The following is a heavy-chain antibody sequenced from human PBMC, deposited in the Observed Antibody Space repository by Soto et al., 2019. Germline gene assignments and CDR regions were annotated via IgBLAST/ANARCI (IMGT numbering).Heavy chain of an antibody. Sequence: QVQLVESGGGVVQPGRSLRLSCAASGFTFSSYGMHWVRQAPGKGLEWVAVIWYDGSNKYYADSVKGRFTISRDNSKNTLYLQMSSLRAEDTAVYYCARGEHIVVVTASPNWYFDLWGRGTLVTVSS. CDR1: GFTFSSYG. D-gene: IGHD2-21*02. J-gene: IGHJ2*01. CDR2: IWYDGSNK. V-gene: IGHV3-33*01. CDR3: ARGEHIVVVTASPNWYFDL.